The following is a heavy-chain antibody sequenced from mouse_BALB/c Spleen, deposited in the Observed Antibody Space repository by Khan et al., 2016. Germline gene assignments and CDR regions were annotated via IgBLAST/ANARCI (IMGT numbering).Heavy chain of an antibody. CDR1: GYTFTDYE. CDR3: ARGLRRGYDFDS. Sequence: QVQLQQSGAELVRPGASVKLSCKALGYTFTDYEMHWVKQTPVHGLEWIGAIHPGGGGSAYNQKFKVRATLTADKSSSPAYMELSSLTTEYSAVYYCARGLRRGYDFDSWGQGTTLTVSS. J-gene: IGHJ2*01. D-gene: IGHD2-4*01. V-gene: IGHV1-15*01. CDR2: IHPGGGGS.